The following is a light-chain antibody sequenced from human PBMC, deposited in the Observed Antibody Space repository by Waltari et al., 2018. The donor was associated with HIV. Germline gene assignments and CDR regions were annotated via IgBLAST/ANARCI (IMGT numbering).Light chain of an antibody. CDR2: EVN. CDR1: SSDVGTDNY. J-gene: IGLJ1*01. V-gene: IGLV2-8*01. Sequence: QSALTQPPSASGSPGQSVTISCIGTSSDVGTDNYVSWYQHHPGRAPKLMIFEVNQRASGVPDRFSASRSGNTAYLTVSGLQPEDEADYYCSSYVGNNIYVFGTGTKVTVL. CDR3: SSYVGNNIYV.